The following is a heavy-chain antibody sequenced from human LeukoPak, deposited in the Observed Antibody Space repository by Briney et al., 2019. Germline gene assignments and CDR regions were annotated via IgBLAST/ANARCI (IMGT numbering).Heavy chain of an antibody. J-gene: IGHJ6*02. V-gene: IGHV1-8*01. CDR1: GYTFTSYD. CDR3: AVGNYYYYGMDV. D-gene: IGHD2-15*01. Sequence: ASVTVSCKASGYTFTSYDINWVRQATGQGLEWMGWMNPNSGNTGYAQKFQGRVTMTRNTSISTAYMELSSLRSEDTAVYYCAVGNYYYYGMDVWGQGTTVTVSS. CDR2: MNPNSGNT.